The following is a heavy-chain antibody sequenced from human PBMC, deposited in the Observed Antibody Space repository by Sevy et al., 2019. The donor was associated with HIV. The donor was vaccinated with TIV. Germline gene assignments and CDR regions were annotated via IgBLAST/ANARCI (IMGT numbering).Heavy chain of an antibody. CDR1: GGSFSTNH. J-gene: IGHJ6*02. CDR3: ARGRSRFQIPGFYGMDV. D-gene: IGHD2-2*01. V-gene: IGHV4-34*01. Sequence: SETLSLTCAVYGGSFSTNHWSWVRQSPGKGLQYIAEINDSGSTYYNPSFKSRVIMSVDTSRNQFSLNLRFVTAADTAVYFCARGRSRFQIPGFYGMDVWGQGTTVTVSS. CDR2: INDSGST.